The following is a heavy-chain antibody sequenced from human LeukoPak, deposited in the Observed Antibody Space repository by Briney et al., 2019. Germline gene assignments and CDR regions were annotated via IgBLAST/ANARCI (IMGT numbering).Heavy chain of an antibody. Sequence: SETLSLTCAVYGGSFSSYYWNWIRQPPGKGLEWIGEIYHSGSTRYNPSLRSRVTISVDTSKNQFSLTLSSVYSCARGRGGMLRGLTLNYYFFGMDVWGQGTTVTVSS. V-gene: IGHV4-34*01. CDR2: IYHSGST. CDR3: LRGLTLNYYFFGMDV. J-gene: IGHJ6*02. D-gene: IGHD3-10*01. CDR1: GGSFSSYY.